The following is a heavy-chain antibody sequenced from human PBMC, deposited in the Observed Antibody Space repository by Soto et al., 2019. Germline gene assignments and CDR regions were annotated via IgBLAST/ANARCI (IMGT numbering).Heavy chain of an antibody. Sequence: SETLSLTCTVSGGSISSGDYYWSWIRQPPGKGLEWIGYIYYSGSTYYNPSLKSRVTISVDTSKNQFSLKLSSVTAADTAVYYCAREGKLLDIVVGSEFYGMDVWGQGTTVTV. D-gene: IGHD2-2*01. J-gene: IGHJ6*02. CDR2: IYYSGST. CDR3: AREGKLLDIVVGSEFYGMDV. CDR1: GGSISSGDYY. V-gene: IGHV4-30-4*01.